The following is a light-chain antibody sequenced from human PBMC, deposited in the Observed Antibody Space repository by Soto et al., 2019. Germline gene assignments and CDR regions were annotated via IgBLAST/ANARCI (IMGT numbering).Light chain of an antibody. V-gene: IGKV1-39*01. CDR3: QQSYSTPRT. CDR2: AAS. Sequence: DIQMTQSPSSLSASVGDRVTITYRASQRIATYLNWYQQKPGKAPELLIYAASSLQSGVPSTFSGSGSGTDFTLTISSLQPDDFATYYCQQSYSTPRTFGQGTKLEI. CDR1: QRIATY. J-gene: IGKJ2*01.